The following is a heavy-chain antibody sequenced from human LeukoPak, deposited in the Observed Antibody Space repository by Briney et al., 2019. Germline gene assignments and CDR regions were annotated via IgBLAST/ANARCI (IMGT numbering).Heavy chain of an antibody. Sequence: SETLSLTCTVSGGSISSASYYWSWIRQPAGKGLEWIGRIYTSGSTNYNPSLKSRVTISGDTSKNQFSLRLSSVTAADTAVYYCARASYSYDINGWVPFDYWGQGTLVTVSS. D-gene: IGHD3-22*01. CDR3: ARASYSYDINGWVPFDY. J-gene: IGHJ4*02. CDR2: IYTSGST. CDR1: GGSISSASYY. V-gene: IGHV4-61*02.